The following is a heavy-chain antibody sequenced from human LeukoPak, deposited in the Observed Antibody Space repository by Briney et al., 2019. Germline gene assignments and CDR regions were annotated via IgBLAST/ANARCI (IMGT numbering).Heavy chain of an antibody. CDR1: GGSISSSSYY. D-gene: IGHD2-15*01. CDR2: IYHSGST. CDR3: ARRVVLHQTYYFDY. V-gene: IGHV4-39*07. Sequence: SETLSLTCTVSGGSISSSSYYWGWIRQPPGKGLEWIGNIYHSGSTYYNPSLKSRVTISVDTSKNQFSLKLSSVTAADTAVYYCARRVVLHQTYYFDYWGQGTLVAVSS. J-gene: IGHJ4*02.